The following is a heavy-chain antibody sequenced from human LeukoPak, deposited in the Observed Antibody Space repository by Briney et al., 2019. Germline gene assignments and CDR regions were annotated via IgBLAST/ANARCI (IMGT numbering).Heavy chain of an antibody. CDR3: ARVPIIRGVIED. V-gene: IGHV4-31*03. D-gene: IGHD3-10*01. CDR1: GGSISRGGDY. J-gene: IGHJ4*02. CDR2: IYDSGST. Sequence: SETLSLTCTVSGGSISRGGDYWSWIRQHPGKGLEWIGYIYDSGSTYYNPSLRSRVTISSDTSNNQFSLNLSSVTAADTAVFYCARVPIIRGVIEDWGRGTLVSVSS.